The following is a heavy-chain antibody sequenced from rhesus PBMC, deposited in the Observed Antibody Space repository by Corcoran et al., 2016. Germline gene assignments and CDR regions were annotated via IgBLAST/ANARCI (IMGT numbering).Heavy chain of an antibody. J-gene: IGHJ4*01. V-gene: IGHV3-100*02. D-gene: IGHD3-16*01. Sequence: EVQLVESGGGLVKPGGSLRLACVASGFTFSSYEMHWVRQDPGKGLEWVSVSSESGGTTYYADSVKGRFTISRDNAKNSLFLQMNSLRAEDTAVYYCTRRGLLLPYYFDYWGQGVLVTVSS. CDR3: TRRGLLLPYYFDY. CDR1: GFTFSSYE. CDR2: SSESGGTT.